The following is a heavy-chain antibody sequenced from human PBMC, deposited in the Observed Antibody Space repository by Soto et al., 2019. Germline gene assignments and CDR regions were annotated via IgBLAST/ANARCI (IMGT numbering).Heavy chain of an antibody. V-gene: IGHV1-3*01. CDR2: INAGNGNT. CDR1: GYTFTSYA. CDR3: ARDQGITMVRGVIGDDYYYMDV. D-gene: IGHD3-10*01. Sequence: GASVKVSCKASGYTFTSYAMHWVRQAPGQRLEWMGWINAGNGNTKYSQKFQGRVTITRDTSASTAYMELSSLRSEDTAVYYCARDQGITMVRGVIGDDYYYMDVWGKGTTVTVSX. J-gene: IGHJ6*03.